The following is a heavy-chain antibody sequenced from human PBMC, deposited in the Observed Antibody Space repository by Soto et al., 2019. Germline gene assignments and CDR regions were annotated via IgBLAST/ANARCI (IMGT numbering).Heavy chain of an antibody. CDR3: ARHRIRYFDRLLSENWFDP. CDR2: IYYSGST. Sequence: SETLSLTCTVSGGSISSSSYYWGWIRQPPGKGLEWIGSIYYSGSTYYNPSLKSRVTISVDTSKNQFSLKLSSVTAADTAVYYCARHRIRYFDRLLSENWFDPWGQGTLVTVSS. V-gene: IGHV4-39*01. J-gene: IGHJ5*02. CDR1: GGSISSSSYY. D-gene: IGHD3-9*01.